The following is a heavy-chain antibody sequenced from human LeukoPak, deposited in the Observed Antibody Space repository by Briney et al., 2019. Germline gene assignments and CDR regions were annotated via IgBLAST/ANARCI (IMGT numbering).Heavy chain of an antibody. CDR2: INPNSGGT. CDR1: GYTFTGYY. CDR3: ARGGYSGYDRRYYYMDV. Sequence: GASVKVSCKASGYTFTGYYMHWVRQALGQGLEWMGWINPNSGGTNYAQKFQGRVTMTRDTSISTAYMELSRLRSDDTAVYYCARGGYSGYDRRYYYMDVWGKGATVTVSS. V-gene: IGHV1-2*02. J-gene: IGHJ6*03. D-gene: IGHD5-12*01.